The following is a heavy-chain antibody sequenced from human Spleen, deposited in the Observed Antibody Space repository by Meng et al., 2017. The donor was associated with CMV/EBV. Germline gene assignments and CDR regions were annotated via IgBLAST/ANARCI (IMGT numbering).Heavy chain of an antibody. J-gene: IGHJ6*02. D-gene: IGHD2-2*01. V-gene: IGHV3-21*01. Sequence: GESLKISCAGSSFIFSSYNMNWVRQPPGKGLEWVASISSSGSYIYYTDSVKGRFIVSRDNAQNSLFLQMNRLRAEDTAVYYCARDTYPCSATSCALDYYYYYGMDVWGHGTTVTVSS. CDR1: SFIFSSYN. CDR3: ARDTYPCSATSCALDYYYYYGMDV. CDR2: ISSSGSYI.